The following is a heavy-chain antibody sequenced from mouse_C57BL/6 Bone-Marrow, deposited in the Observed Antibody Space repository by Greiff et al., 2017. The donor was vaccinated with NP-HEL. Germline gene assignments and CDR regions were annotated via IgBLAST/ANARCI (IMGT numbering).Heavy chain of an antibody. CDR1: GFNIKDDY. Sequence: VQLKQSGAELVRPGASVKLSCTASGFNIKDDYMHWVKQRPEQGLEWIGWIDPENGDTEYASKFQGKATITAYTSSNTAYLQLSSLTSEDTAVYYCTTGGLLPFDYWGQGTTLTVSS. D-gene: IGHD2-3*01. J-gene: IGHJ2*01. V-gene: IGHV14-4*01. CDR2: IDPENGDT. CDR3: TTGGLLPFDY.